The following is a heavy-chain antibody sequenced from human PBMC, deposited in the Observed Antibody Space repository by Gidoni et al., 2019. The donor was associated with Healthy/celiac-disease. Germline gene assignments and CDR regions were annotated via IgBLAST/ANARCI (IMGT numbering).Heavy chain of an antibody. Sequence: QVQLQQWGAGLLKPSETLSLTCAVYGGSFSGYYWSWIRQPPGKGLEWIGEINHSGSTNYNPSLKSRVTISVDTSKNQFSLKLSSVTAADTAVYYCASWLYSYGYRHHDYWGQGTLVTVSS. CDR2: INHSGST. V-gene: IGHV4-34*01. CDR3: ASWLYSYGYRHHDY. J-gene: IGHJ4*02. CDR1: GGSFSGYY. D-gene: IGHD5-18*01.